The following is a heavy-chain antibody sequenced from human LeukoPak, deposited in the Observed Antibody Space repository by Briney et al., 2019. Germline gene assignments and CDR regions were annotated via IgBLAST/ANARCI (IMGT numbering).Heavy chain of an antibody. CDR2: IYSGGST. CDR1: LYTPTDNK. J-gene: IGHJ4*02. CDR3: ARDRGYSYGYSYYFDD. Sequence: VGSLRVSSADPLYTPTDNKKRTGRQAPGKGLERVSVIYSGGSTFYSDSVKCRFTISRDSSKNTLYLQMNSLRAEDTAVYYCARDRGYSYGYSYYFDDWGQGALVTVSS. D-gene: IGHD5-18*01. V-gene: IGHV3-66*01.